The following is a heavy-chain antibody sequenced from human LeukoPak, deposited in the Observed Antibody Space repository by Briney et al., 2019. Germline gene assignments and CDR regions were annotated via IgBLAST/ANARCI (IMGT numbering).Heavy chain of an antibody. V-gene: IGHV4-59*01. CDR2: IYYSGST. CDR1: GGSISSYY. J-gene: IGHJ6*02. CDR3: ARVNWVDNYGMDV. D-gene: IGHD2-15*01. Sequence: SETLSLTCTVSGGSISSYYWSWIRQPPGKGLEWIGYIYYSGSTNYNPSLKSRVTISVDTSKNQFSLKLSSVTAADTAVYYCARVNWVDNYGMDVWGQGTTVTVSS.